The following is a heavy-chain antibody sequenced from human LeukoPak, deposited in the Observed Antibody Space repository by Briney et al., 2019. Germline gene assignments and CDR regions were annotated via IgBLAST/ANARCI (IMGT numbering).Heavy chain of an antibody. V-gene: IGHV4-4*07. Sequence: SETLSLTCTISGGSISSYYWSWIRQLAGKGLEWIGRIYTTGSTNYNPSLKSRVTMSADTSKNQFSLKLSSVTAADTAVYYCARDLNVAVAGPIFDSWGQGTLVTVSS. CDR2: IYTTGST. CDR1: GGSISSYY. J-gene: IGHJ4*02. D-gene: IGHD6-19*01. CDR3: ARDLNVAVAGPIFDS.